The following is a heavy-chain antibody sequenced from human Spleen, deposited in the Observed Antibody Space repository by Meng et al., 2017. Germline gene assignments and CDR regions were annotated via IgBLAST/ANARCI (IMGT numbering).Heavy chain of an antibody. CDR2: ISWNSGSI. CDR1: GFTFDDYA. Sequence: SLKISCAASGFTFDDYAMHWVRQAPGKGLEWVSGISWNSGSIGYADSVKGRFTISRDNAKNSLYLQMNSLRAEDTALYYCAKGKIGVAGDYFEYWGQGTLVTVSS. CDR3: AKGKIGVAGDYFEY. V-gene: IGHV3-9*01. D-gene: IGHD6-19*01. J-gene: IGHJ4*02.